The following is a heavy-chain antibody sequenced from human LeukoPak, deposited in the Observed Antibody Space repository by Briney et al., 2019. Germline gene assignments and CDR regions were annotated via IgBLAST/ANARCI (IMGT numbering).Heavy chain of an antibody. V-gene: IGHV4-39*01. Sequence: SETLSLTCTVSGGSVSSSSHYWNWIRQPPGKELEWIGSIYYSGSTNYNPSLQSRVTISVDTSKNQFSLRLSSVTAADTAMYYCARRDCSGGSCYFQPWGQGTLVTVSS. J-gene: IGHJ1*01. CDR3: ARRDCSGGSCYFQP. D-gene: IGHD2-15*01. CDR2: IYYSGST. CDR1: GGSVSSSSHY.